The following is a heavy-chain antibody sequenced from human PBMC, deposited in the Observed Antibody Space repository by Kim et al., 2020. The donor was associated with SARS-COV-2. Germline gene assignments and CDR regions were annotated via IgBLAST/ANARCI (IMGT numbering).Heavy chain of an antibody. J-gene: IGHJ5*02. CDR3: AREWIAAAQGFDP. Sequence: YAQNFQHRVTITADKSTSTAYMELSSLRSEDTAVYYCAREWIAAAQGFDPWGQGTLVTVSS. V-gene: IGHV1-69*04. D-gene: IGHD6-13*01.